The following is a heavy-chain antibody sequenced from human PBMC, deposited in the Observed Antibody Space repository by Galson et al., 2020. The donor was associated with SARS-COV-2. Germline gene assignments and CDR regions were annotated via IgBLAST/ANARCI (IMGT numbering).Heavy chain of an antibody. J-gene: IGHJ4*02. CDR1: GGSVSSGSYY. V-gene: IGHV4-61*01. Sequence: SETLSLTCTVSGGSVSSGSYYWSWIRQPPGKGLEWIGYIYYSGSTNYNPSLKSRVTISVDTSKNQFSLKLSSVTAADTAVYYCARGGDNSYGYGYFDYWGQGTLVTVSS. CDR3: ARGGDNSYGYGYFDY. CDR2: IYYSGST. D-gene: IGHD5-18*01.